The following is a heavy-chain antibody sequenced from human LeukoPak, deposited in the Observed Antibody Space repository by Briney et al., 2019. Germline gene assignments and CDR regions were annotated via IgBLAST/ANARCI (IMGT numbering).Heavy chain of an antibody. CDR1: GGSISSYY. CDR3: ARHAYYYDSSGYLPYYFDY. J-gene: IGHJ4*02. D-gene: IGHD3-22*01. V-gene: IGHV4-59*08. CDR2: IYSSGST. Sequence: SETLSLTCTVSGGSISSYYWSWIRQPPGKGLEWIGYIYSSGSTNYNPSLNSRVTISVDTSKNQFSLKLNSVTAADTAVYYCARHAYYYDSSGYLPYYFDYWGQGTLVTVSS.